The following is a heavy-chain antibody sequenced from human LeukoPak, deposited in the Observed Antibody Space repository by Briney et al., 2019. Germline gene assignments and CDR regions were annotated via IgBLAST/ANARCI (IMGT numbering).Heavy chain of an antibody. Sequence: SETLSLTCTVSGGSISSRSHYWGWVRQPPGKGLEWIGEINHSGSTNYNPSLKSRVTISVDTSKNQFSLKLSSVTAADTAVYYCARTSKLLWFGARYYFDYWGQGTLVTVSS. CDR1: GGSISSRSHY. J-gene: IGHJ4*02. D-gene: IGHD3-10*01. V-gene: IGHV4-39*07. CDR2: INHSGST. CDR3: ARTSKLLWFGARYYFDY.